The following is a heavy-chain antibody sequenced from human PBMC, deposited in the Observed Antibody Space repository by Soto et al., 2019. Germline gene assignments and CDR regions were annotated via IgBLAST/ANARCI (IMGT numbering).Heavy chain of an antibody. CDR3: ARAGFSYGHLLF. V-gene: IGHV4-30-4*01. Sequence: LSLTCNVSGGPIKTGDYYWNWIRQPPGKGLEWIGYVFYSGATNYSPSLKSRAAISMDTSKNQFSLSLTSVTAADTAVYYCARAGFSYGHLLFWGQGIRVTVSS. D-gene: IGHD3-10*01. J-gene: IGHJ4*02. CDR2: VFYSGAT. CDR1: GGPIKTGDYY.